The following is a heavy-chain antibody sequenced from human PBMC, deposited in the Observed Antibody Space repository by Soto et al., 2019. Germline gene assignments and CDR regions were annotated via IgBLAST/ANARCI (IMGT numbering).Heavy chain of an antibody. CDR1: GDSIRSYC. V-gene: IGHV4-4*07. CDR3: ARENYDILTGYYYYFDY. Sequence: SETLSLTCTVSGDSIRSYCWSWMRQPGGKGLEWIGRIFTSGSANYNPSLNSRISMSIDTSKNQFSLNLNSVTAADTAVYYCARENYDILTGYYYYFDYWGQGTLVTVSS. D-gene: IGHD3-9*01. CDR2: IFTSGSA. J-gene: IGHJ4*02.